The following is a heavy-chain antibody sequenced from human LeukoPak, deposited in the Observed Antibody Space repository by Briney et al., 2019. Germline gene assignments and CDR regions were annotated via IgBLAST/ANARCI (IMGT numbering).Heavy chain of an antibody. CDR3: GTLLWFGEFSEYFQH. V-gene: IGHV3-7*01. CDR2: IKQDGSEK. J-gene: IGHJ1*01. D-gene: IGHD3-10*01. CDR1: GFTFSSYW. Sequence: PGGSLRLSCAASGFTFSSYWMSWVRQAPGKGLVWVANIKQDGSEKYYVDSVKGRFTISRDNAKNSLYLQMNSLRAEDTAVYYCGTLLWFGEFSEYFQHWGQGTLVTVSS.